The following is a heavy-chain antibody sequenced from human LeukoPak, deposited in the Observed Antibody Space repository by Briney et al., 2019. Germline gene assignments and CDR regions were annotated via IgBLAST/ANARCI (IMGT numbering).Heavy chain of an antibody. Sequence: SETLSLTCTVSGGSISSYYWSWIRQPPGKGLEWIGYIYYSGSTNYNPSLKSRVTISVDTSKNQFSLKLSSVTAADTAVYYCAREYYYHSSGYIFDPWGQGTLVTVSS. V-gene: IGHV4-59*01. CDR3: AREYYYHSSGYIFDP. J-gene: IGHJ5*02. D-gene: IGHD3-22*01. CDR1: GGSISSYY. CDR2: IYYSGST.